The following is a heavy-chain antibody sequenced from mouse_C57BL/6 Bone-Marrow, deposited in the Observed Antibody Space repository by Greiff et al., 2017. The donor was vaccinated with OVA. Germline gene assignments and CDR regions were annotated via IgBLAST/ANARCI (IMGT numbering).Heavy chain of an antibody. CDR3: ARELPPYAMDY. Sequence: EVKVEESGGGLVKPGGSLKLSCAASGFTFSSYTMSWVRQTPEKRLEWVATISGGGGNTYYPDSVKGRFTISRDNAKNTLYLQMSSLRSEDTALYYCARELPPYAMDYWGQGTSVTVSS. CDR1: GFTFSSYT. CDR2: ISGGGGNT. J-gene: IGHJ4*01. V-gene: IGHV5-9*01. D-gene: IGHD2-12*01.